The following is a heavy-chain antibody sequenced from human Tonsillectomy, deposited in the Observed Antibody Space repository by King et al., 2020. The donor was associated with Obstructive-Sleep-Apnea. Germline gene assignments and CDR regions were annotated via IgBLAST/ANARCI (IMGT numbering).Heavy chain of an antibody. D-gene: IGHD2/OR15-2a*01. CDR1: GGSIRSGDYD. CDR2: IYYAGST. CDR3: ASGSLPSTAPYNFFDP. J-gene: IGHJ5*02. V-gene: IGHV4-39*07. Sequence: QLQESGPGLVKPSETLSLTCTVSGGSIRSGDYDWGWIRQPPGKGLEWIGTIYYAGSTYSNAALKCRVTLSVYTSKNQFSLKLNSVTAADTAVYYCASGSLPSTAPYNFFDPWGQGTLVTVSS.